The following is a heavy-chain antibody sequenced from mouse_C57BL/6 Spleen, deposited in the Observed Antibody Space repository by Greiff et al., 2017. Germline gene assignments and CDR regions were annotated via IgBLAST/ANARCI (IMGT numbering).Heavy chain of an antibody. CDR2: INPSTGGT. J-gene: IGHJ1*03. CDR1: GYSFTGYY. D-gene: IGHD1-1*01. V-gene: IGHV1-42*01. Sequence: VQLQQSGPELVKPGASVKISCKASGYSFTGYYMNWVKQSPEKSLEWIGAINPSTGGTTYNQKFKAKATLTVDKSSSTAYMQLKSLTSEDSAVYYCARRSITTVANWYFDVWGTGPTVTVAS. CDR3: ARRSITTVANWYFDV.